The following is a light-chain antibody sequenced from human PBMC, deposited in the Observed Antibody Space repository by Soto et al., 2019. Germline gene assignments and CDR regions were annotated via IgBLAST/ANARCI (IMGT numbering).Light chain of an antibody. CDR3: CSYTTSNTRQIV. Sequence: QSELTQARSVSGFPGQSVSISCTGTSSDVGGYNYVSWYQQHPGKAPKPMIYDVSNRPSGVSNRFSGSKSGNTASLTISGLQPEDEADYYCCSYTTSNTRQIVFGTGTKVTVL. CDR1: SSDVGGYNY. V-gene: IGLV2-11*01. J-gene: IGLJ1*01. CDR2: DVS.